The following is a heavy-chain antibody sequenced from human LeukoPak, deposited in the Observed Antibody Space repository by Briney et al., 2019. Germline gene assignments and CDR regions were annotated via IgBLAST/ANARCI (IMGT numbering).Heavy chain of an antibody. D-gene: IGHD2-21*01. CDR3: APDPLVGAYS. Sequence: PSETLSLACAVYGGSFSGYYWSWIRQPPGKGLEWIGEINHSGSTNYNPSLKSRVTISVDTSKNQFSLKLSSVTAADTAVYYCAPDPLVGAYSWGQGTLVTVSS. V-gene: IGHV4-34*01. CDR2: INHSGST. CDR1: GGSFSGYY. J-gene: IGHJ4*02.